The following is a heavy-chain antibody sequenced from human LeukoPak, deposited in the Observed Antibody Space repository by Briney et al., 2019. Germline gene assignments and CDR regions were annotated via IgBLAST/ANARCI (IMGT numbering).Heavy chain of an antibody. J-gene: IGHJ4*02. CDR2: IYPGDSDT. V-gene: IGHV5-51*01. D-gene: IGHD2-15*01. CDR1: GYSFPNYW. CDR3: ARQDVRYCSGGSCYFGY. Sequence: GESLKISCKGSGYSFPNYWIGWVRQMPGKGLEWMGIIYPGDSDTRYSPSFQGQVTISADKSISTAYLQWSSLKASDTAMYYCARQDVRYCSGGSCYFGYWGQGTLVTVSS.